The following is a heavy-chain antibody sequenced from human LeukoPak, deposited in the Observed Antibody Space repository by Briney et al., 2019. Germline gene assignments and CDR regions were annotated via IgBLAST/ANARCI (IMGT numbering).Heavy chain of an antibody. CDR1: GFTFSRDW. D-gene: IGHD2-8*02. Sequence: GGSLRLSCVASGFTFSRDWMSWVRQAPGKGLEWVASVKQDGIETQYVDSVKGRFTISRDNAKNSVYLQMNSLRVEDTAVYYCARDGTGFDYWGQGTLVTVSS. J-gene: IGHJ4*02. CDR3: ARDGTGFDY. V-gene: IGHV3-7*01. CDR2: VKQDGIET.